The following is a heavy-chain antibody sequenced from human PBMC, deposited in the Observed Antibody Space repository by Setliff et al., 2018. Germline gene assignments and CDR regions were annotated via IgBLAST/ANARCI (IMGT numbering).Heavy chain of an antibody. CDR3: ATRMPDYYGSGGNWFDP. CDR1: GGSISSGDYY. V-gene: IGHV4-30-4*08. D-gene: IGHD3-10*01. J-gene: IGHJ5*02. CDR2: IYYSGST. Sequence: SETLSLTCTVSGGSISSGDYYWSWIRQPPGKGLEWIGYIYYSGSTYYNPSLKSRVTISVDTSKNQFSLKLSSVTAADTAVYYCATRMPDYYGSGGNWFDPWGQGTPVTVSS.